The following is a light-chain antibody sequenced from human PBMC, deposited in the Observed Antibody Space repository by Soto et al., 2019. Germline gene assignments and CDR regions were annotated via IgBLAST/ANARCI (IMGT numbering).Light chain of an antibody. J-gene: IGKJ1*01. CDR2: WAS. Sequence: DIVMTQSPDSLAVSLVERATINFKSSQSFLYSSNNKNYLAWYQQKPGQPPKLLIYWASTRESGVPDRFSGSGSGTDFTLTISSLQAEDVAVYYCQQSYSTPPWTFGQGTKVDIK. CDR3: QQSYSTPPWT. CDR1: QSFLYSSNNKNY. V-gene: IGKV4-1*01.